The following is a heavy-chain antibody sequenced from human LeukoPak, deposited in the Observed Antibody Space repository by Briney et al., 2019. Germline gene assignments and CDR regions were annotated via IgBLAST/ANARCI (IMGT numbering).Heavy chain of an antibody. J-gene: IGHJ1*01. CDR1: GDSVSSNSAA. CDR3: ASGLAAAGPLYFQH. V-gene: IGHV6-1*01. D-gene: IGHD6-13*01. CDR2: TYYRSKWYN. Sequence: SQTLSLTCAFSGDSVSSNSAAWNWIRQSPSRGLEWLGRTYYRSKWYNDYAVSVKSRITINPDTSKNQFSLQLNSVTPEDTAVYYCASGLAAAGPLYFQHWGQGTLVTVSS.